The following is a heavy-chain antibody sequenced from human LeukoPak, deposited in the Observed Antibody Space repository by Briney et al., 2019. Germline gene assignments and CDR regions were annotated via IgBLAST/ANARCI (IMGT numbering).Heavy chain of an antibody. CDR3: ARFTVTDRYLDY. CDR1: GGSISSGDYY. CDR2: IYHSGSA. D-gene: IGHD4-11*01. V-gene: IGHV4-30-2*01. J-gene: IGHJ4*02. Sequence: SETLSLTCTVSGGSISSGDYYWSWIRQPPGKGLEWIGYIYHSGSAYYNPSLKSRVTISVDRSKNQFSLKLSSVTAADTAVYYCARFTVTDRYLDYWGQGTLVTVSS.